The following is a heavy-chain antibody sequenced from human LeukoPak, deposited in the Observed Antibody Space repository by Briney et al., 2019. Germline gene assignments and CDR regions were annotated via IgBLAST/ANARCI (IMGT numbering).Heavy chain of an antibody. CDR2: IIPILGIA. D-gene: IGHD3-22*01. J-gene: IGHJ4*02. V-gene: IGHV1-69*04. CDR1: GGTFSSYA. CDR3: ARALGDGSGYYYDDGLDY. Sequence: SVKVSCKASGGTFSSYAISWVRQAPGQGLEWMGRIIPILGIANYAQKFQGRVTITADKSTSTAYMELSSLRSEDTAVYYCARALGDGSGYYYDDGLDYWGQGTLVTVSS.